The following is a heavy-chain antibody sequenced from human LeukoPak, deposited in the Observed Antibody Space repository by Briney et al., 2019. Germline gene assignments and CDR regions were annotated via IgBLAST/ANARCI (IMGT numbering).Heavy chain of an antibody. Sequence: SETLSLTCTVSGGSISSYYWSWFRQPPGEGLEWIAYIYYSGSTNYNPSLKSRVTISVDTSKNQFSLKLSSVTAADTAVYYCVRLSVVSPHRYFDLWGRGTLVTVSS. D-gene: IGHD4-23*01. CDR3: VRLSVVSPHRYFDL. CDR2: IYYSGST. V-gene: IGHV4-59*08. CDR1: GGSISSYY. J-gene: IGHJ2*01.